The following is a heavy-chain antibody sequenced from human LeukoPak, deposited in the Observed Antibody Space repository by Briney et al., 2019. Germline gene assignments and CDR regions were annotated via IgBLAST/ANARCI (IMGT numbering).Heavy chain of an antibody. CDR1: GFTVSSNY. J-gene: IGHJ4*02. CDR2: IYSGGST. Sequence: PGGSLRLSCAASGFTVSSNYMSWVRQAPGKGLEWVSVIYSGGSTYYADSVKGRFTISRDNSKNTLYLQMNSLRAEDTAVYYCAKILQGYNYGGFDYWGQGTLVTVSS. CDR3: AKILQGYNYGGFDY. D-gene: IGHD5-18*01. V-gene: IGHV3-53*01.